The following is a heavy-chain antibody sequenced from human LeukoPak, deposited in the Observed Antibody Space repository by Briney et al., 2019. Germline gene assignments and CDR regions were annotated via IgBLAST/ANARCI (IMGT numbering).Heavy chain of an antibody. J-gene: IGHJ4*02. CDR1: AYTFTIYD. Sequence: ASVTVCFTSAAYTFTIYDINWQRQAPAPGLGRMGWMNLNSGNTGYSQNFQGRVTMTTNTSISTAYMELSRLTSEDSAVYYCARRLGAAGTTLHYWGQGTLVTVSS. D-gene: IGHD6-13*01. CDR2: MNLNSGNT. CDR3: ARRLGAAGTTLHY. V-gene: IGHV1-8*01.